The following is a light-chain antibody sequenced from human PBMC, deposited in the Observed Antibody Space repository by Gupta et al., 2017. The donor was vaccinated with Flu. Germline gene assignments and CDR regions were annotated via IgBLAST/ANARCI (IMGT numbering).Light chain of an antibody. CDR3: MQALQTPRA. J-gene: IGKJ3*01. CDR1: QSLLHSNGYNY. Sequence: VTPGEPASISCRSSQSLLHSNGYNYLDWYLQKPGQSPQLLIYLGSNRASGVPDRFSGSGSGTDFTLKISRVEAEDVGVYYCMQALQTPRAFGDGTKVDIK. V-gene: IGKV2-28*01. CDR2: LGS.